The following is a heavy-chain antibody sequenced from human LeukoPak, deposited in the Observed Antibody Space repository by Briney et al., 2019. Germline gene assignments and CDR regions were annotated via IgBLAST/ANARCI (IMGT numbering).Heavy chain of an antibody. CDR1: GFTFSSYS. V-gene: IGHV3-23*01. Sequence: GGSLRLSCAASGFTFSSYSMSWVRQAPGKGLEWVSGISGNGGGTTYYADSVKGRFSISRDDSKNTLYLQMNSLRVEDTAIYYCAKSRVATGTFYFDYWGQGTLVTVSS. CDR3: AKSRVATGTFYFDY. CDR2: ISGNGGGTT. J-gene: IGHJ4*02. D-gene: IGHD6-13*01.